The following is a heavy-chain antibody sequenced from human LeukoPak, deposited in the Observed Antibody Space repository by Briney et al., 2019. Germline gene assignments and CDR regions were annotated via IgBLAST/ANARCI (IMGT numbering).Heavy chain of an antibody. D-gene: IGHD2-2*02. Sequence: GSSVKVSCKASGGTFSSYTISWVRQAPGQGLEWMGRIIPILGIANYAQKFQSRVTITADKSTSTAYMELSSLRSEDTAVYYCARVGCSSTSCYTNWFDPWGQGTLVTASS. V-gene: IGHV1-69*02. CDR2: IIPILGIA. J-gene: IGHJ5*02. CDR3: ARVGCSSTSCYTNWFDP. CDR1: GGTFSSYT.